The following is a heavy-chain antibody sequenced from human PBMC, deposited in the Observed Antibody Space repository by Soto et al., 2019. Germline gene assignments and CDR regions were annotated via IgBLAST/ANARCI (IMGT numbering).Heavy chain of an antibody. D-gene: IGHD6-19*01. Sequence: GGSLRLSCAASGFTFSSYWMHWVRQAPGKGLVWVSRINSDGSSTSYADSVKGRFTISRDNTKNTLYLQMNSLRAEDTAVYYCARDRSWYSSGWYARFDPWGQGTLVTVSS. CDR3: ARDRSWYSSGWYARFDP. CDR2: INSDGSST. V-gene: IGHV3-74*01. J-gene: IGHJ5*02. CDR1: GFTFSSYW.